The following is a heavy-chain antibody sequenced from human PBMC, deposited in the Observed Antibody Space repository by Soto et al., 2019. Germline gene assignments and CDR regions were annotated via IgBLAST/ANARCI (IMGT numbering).Heavy chain of an antibody. J-gene: IGHJ4*02. Sequence: GSLRLSCAASGFTFSTYEMNWVRQAPGKGLEWVSYISNSGSTIYYADSVKGRFTVSRDNAKNSLYLQMNSLRAEDTAVYYCARDPTYYYDSASYYFDYWGQGTLVTVSS. CDR2: ISNSGSTI. V-gene: IGHV3-48*03. CDR3: ARDPTYYYDSASYYFDY. CDR1: GFTFSTYE. D-gene: IGHD3-22*01.